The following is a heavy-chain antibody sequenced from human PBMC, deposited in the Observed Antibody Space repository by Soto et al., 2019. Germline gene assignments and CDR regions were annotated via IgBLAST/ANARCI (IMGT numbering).Heavy chain of an antibody. D-gene: IGHD2-2*01. Sequence: GGSLRLSCAASGFTFSSYAMSWVRQAPGKGLEWVSAISGSGGSTYYADSVKGRFTISRDNSKNTLYLQMNSLRAEDTAVYYCANRPLIYCSSTSCYASVGAFDIWGQGTMVTDS. V-gene: IGHV3-23*01. J-gene: IGHJ3*02. CDR1: GFTFSSYA. CDR3: ANRPLIYCSSTSCYASVGAFDI. CDR2: ISGSGGST.